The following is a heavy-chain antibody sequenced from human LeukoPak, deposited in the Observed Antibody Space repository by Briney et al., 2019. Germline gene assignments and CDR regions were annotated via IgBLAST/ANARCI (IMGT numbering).Heavy chain of an antibody. J-gene: IGHJ3*02. CDR3: ARVPYYYDSSGYFDAFDI. Sequence: PPETLCLTCTLPRGSITSGDYYLSWIRQPPGKGLEWLGYIYYSGSTYYNPSLKSRVTISVDTSKNQFSLKLSSVTAADTAVYYCARVPYYYDSSGYFDAFDIWGQGTMVTVSS. V-gene: IGHV4-30-4*01. D-gene: IGHD3-22*01. CDR2: IYYSGST. CDR1: RGSITSGDYY.